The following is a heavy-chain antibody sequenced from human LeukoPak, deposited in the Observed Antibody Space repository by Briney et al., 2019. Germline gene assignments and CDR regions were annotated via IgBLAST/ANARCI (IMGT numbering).Heavy chain of an antibody. V-gene: IGHV4-30-2*01. CDR2: IYHSGST. D-gene: IGHD2-21*01. CDR3: ARDRHISYFDY. CDR1: GGSISSGGYY. Sequence: SQTLSLTCTVSGGSISSGGYYWSWIRQPPGKGLEWIGYIYHSGSTNYNPSLKSRVTISVDTSKNQFSLKLSSVTAADTAVYYCARDRHISYFDYWGQGTLVTVSS. J-gene: IGHJ4*02.